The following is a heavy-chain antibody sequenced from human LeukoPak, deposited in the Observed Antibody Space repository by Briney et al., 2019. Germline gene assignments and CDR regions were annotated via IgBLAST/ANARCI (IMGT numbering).Heavy chain of an antibody. V-gene: IGHV3-48*01. CDR3: AREYSSSSGRSFDY. CDR2: ISSSSSNM. Sequence: GGALRLSCAAYGFTFSSYSMNWVRQAPGKGLEWVSYISSSSSNMYYADSVEGRFTISRDSAKNSLYLQMNSLRAEDTAVYYCAREYSSSSGRSFDYWGQGTLVIVSS. D-gene: IGHD6-6*01. J-gene: IGHJ4*02. CDR1: GFTFSSYS.